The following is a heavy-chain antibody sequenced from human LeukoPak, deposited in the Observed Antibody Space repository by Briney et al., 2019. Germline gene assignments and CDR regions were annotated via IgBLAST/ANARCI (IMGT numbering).Heavy chain of an antibody. CDR2: ISDSSSYT. J-gene: IGHJ4*02. V-gene: IGHV3-11*05. D-gene: IGHD1-26*01. Sequence: GGSLRLSCAASGLTFSDYYMSWIRQAPGKRLEWISYISDSSSYTNYADSVKGRFTISRDNAKNSLYLQMNSLRAEDTAVYYCARDRVGYYFDYWGQGTLVTVSS. CDR3: ARDRVGYYFDY. CDR1: GLTFSDYY.